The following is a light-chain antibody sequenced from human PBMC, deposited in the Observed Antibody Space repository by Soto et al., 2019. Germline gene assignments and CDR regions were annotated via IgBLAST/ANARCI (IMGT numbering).Light chain of an antibody. CDR2: SNN. CDR3: AAWDDSLNGPV. V-gene: IGLV1-44*01. CDR1: SSNIGSNT. Sequence: QSVLTQPPSASGTPGQRGTISCSGSSSNIGSNTVNWYQQLPGTAPKLLIYSNNQRPSGVPDRFSASKSGTSASLAISGLQSEDEADYYCAAWDDSLNGPVFGGGTKLTVL. J-gene: IGLJ2*01.